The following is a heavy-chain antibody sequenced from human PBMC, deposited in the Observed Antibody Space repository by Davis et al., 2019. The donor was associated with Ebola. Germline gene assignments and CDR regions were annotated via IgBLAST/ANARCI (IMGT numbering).Heavy chain of an antibody. CDR3: ARNDTKIVDAFDI. CDR1: GYTFTSHY. D-gene: IGHD3-22*01. V-gene: IGHV1-46*01. Sequence: AASVKVSCKASGYTFTSHYMHWVRQAPGQGLEWMGIINPSGGSTSYAQKFQGRVTMTRDTSTSTVHMELSSLRSEDTAVYYCARNDTKIVDAFDIWGQGTMVTVSS. J-gene: IGHJ3*02. CDR2: INPSGGST.